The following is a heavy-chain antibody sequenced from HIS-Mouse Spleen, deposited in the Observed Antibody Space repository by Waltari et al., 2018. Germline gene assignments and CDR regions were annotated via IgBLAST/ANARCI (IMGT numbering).Heavy chain of an antibody. CDR1: GFTFADYS. Sequence: EVQLVESGGGLVQPGRSLRLSCAASGFTFADYSLPWVRQVPGKGLEWVSGISWKSGSIGYADSVKGRFTISRDNAKNSLYLQMNSLRAEDTALYYCAKDMGLRFLEWLFDYWGQGTLVTVSS. CDR2: ISWKSGSI. V-gene: IGHV3-9*01. D-gene: IGHD3-3*01. J-gene: IGHJ4*02. CDR3: AKDMGLRFLEWLFDY.